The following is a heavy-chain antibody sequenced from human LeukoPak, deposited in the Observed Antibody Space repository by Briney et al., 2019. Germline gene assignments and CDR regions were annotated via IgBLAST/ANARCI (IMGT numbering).Heavy chain of an antibody. CDR3: ARFSRFTGYNWFDP. CDR1: GGSFSGYY. Sequence: SETLSLTCAVYGGSFSGYYWSWIRQPPGKGLEWIGEINHSGSTNYNPSLKSRVTISVDTSKNQFSLKLSSVTAADTAVYYCARFSRFTGYNWFDPWGQGTLVIVSS. D-gene: IGHD3-3*01. CDR2: INHSGST. V-gene: IGHV4-34*01. J-gene: IGHJ5*02.